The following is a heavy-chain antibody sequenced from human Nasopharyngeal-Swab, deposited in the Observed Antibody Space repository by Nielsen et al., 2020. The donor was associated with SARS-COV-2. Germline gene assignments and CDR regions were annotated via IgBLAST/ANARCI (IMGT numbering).Heavy chain of an antibody. J-gene: IGHJ4*02. CDR2: IYSGGSST. V-gene: IGHV3-23*03. D-gene: IGHD3-22*01. CDR1: GFTFSSYA. Sequence: GGSLRLSCAASGFTFSSYAMSWVRQAPGKGLEWVSVIYSGGSSTYYADSVKGRFTISRDNSKNTLYLQMNSLRAEDTAVYYWAKDLRDSSGYYAFDYWGQGTLVTVSS. CDR3: AKDLRDSSGYYAFDY.